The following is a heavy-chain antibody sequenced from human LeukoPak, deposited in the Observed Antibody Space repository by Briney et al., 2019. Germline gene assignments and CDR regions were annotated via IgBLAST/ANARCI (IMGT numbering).Heavy chain of an antibody. Sequence: PGGSLRLSCAASGFTFSGSAMHWVRQASGKGLEWVGRIRSKAHSYATAYAASVKGRFTISRDDSKNTAYLQMNSLKTEDTAVYYCAKGNVYYGSGSYYNPPPPLDYWGQGTLVTVSS. CDR1: GFTFSGSA. J-gene: IGHJ4*02. V-gene: IGHV3-73*01. D-gene: IGHD3-10*01. CDR2: IRSKAHSYAT. CDR3: AKGNVYYGSGSYYNPPPPLDY.